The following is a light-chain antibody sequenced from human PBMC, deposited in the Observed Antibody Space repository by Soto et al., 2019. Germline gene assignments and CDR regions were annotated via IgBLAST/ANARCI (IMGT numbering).Light chain of an antibody. Sequence: LTQPPSVSVSPGQTARITCSGTSSDVGEYNYVSWYQKYPGKAPKVMIYDVIKRPSGVPERFSGAKSGNTASLTISGLQGEDEADYYCSSYGGTYSFGVLFGGGTKLTVL. V-gene: IGLV2-11*01. J-gene: IGLJ2*01. CDR3: SSYGGTYSFGVL. CDR2: DVI. CDR1: SSDVGEYNY.